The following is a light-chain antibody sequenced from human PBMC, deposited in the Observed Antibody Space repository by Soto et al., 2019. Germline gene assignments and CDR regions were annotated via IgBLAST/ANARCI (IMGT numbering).Light chain of an antibody. J-gene: IGLJ3*02. CDR3: ISYTSSSTWV. V-gene: IGLV2-14*01. Sequence: QSALTQPASVSGSPGQSITISCTGSSSDVGGYKYVSWYQQHPGKAPKLMIYEVTYRPSGISNRFSGSKSGNTASLTISGRQAEDEADYYCISYTSSSTWVFGGGTKLTVL. CDR1: SSDVGGYKY. CDR2: EVT.